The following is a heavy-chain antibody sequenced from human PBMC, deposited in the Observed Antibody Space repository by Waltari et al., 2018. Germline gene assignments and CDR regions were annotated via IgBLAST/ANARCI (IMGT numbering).Heavy chain of an antibody. CDR1: GYTFTDYY. Sequence: EVQLVQSGAEVKKPGATVKISCKASGYTFTDYYMHWVQQAPGKGREWMGRVDPEDGETIYAEKFQGRVTITADTSTDTAYMELSSLRSEDTAVYYCATGGIAVAGTIDEYFDYWGQGTLVTVSS. CDR2: VDPEDGET. D-gene: IGHD6-19*01. CDR3: ATGGIAVAGTIDEYFDY. J-gene: IGHJ4*02. V-gene: IGHV1-69-2*01.